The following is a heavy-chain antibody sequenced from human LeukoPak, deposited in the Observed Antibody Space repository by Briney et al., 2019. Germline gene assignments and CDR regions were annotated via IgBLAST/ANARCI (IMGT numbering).Heavy chain of an antibody. V-gene: IGHV4-38-2*02. CDR2: ISYSGNT. D-gene: IGHD5-12*01. Sequence: SETLSLTCSVSGYFISSGYHWGWIRQPPGKGLEWIGSISYSGNTYYSPSLKTRVTRLLDTSKNQFSLKLRSVTAADTAVYYCARDGDRGYSGYEVDYWGQGILVIVSP. CDR1: GYFISSGYH. CDR3: ARDGDRGYSGYEVDY. J-gene: IGHJ4*02.